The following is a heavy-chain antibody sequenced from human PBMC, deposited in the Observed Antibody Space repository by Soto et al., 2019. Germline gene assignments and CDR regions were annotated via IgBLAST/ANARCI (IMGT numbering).Heavy chain of an antibody. J-gene: IGHJ1*01. CDR3: ARGYFQH. CDR1: GFTFSSYA. Sequence: SLRLSCAASGFTFSSYAMHWVRQAPGKGLEWVAVISYDGSNKYYADSVKGRFTISRDNSKNTLYLQMNSLRAEDTAVYYCARGYFQHWGQGTLVTVSS. V-gene: IGHV3-30-3*01. CDR2: ISYDGSNK.